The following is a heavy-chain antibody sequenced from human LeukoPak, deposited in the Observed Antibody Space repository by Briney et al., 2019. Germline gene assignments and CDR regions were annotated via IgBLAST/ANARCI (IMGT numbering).Heavy chain of an antibody. D-gene: IGHD2-2*01. J-gene: IGHJ5*02. CDR2: VYYSGST. Sequence: SETLSLTCTISGGSITSYYWSWVRQPPGKGLEWIGYVYYSGSTSYNPPLKSRVTISVDTSKNQFSLKLSSVTAADTAVYYCARDRFEGVGYCSSTSCYHWFDPWGQGTLVTVSS. CDR1: GGSITSYY. V-gene: IGHV4-59*01. CDR3: ARDRFEGVGYCSSTSCYHWFDP.